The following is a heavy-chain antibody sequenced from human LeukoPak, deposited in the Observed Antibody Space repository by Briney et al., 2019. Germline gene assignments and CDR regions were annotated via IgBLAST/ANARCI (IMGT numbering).Heavy chain of an antibody. D-gene: IGHD3-10*01. V-gene: IGHV5-51*01. J-gene: IGHJ4*02. CDR3: ATLIGYGSSFDY. CDR2: THPGDSDT. Sequence: GESLKISCKGSGYSFTSYWIGLVRHVSGKGLEYMGITHPGDSDTRYSPSCQGQVTISADKSISTAYLHWSSLKASDTAMYYCATLIGYGSSFDYWGQGTLVTVPS. CDR1: GYSFTSYW.